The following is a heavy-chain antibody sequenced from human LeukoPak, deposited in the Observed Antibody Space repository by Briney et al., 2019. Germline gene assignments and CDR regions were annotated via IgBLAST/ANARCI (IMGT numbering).Heavy chain of an antibody. CDR3: VRGDYYDRGVYYYD. V-gene: IGHV1-2*02. D-gene: IGHD3-22*01. CDR1: GYTFTAYY. Sequence: ASVKVSCKASGYTFTAYYMRWVRQAPGQGLEWMGWINPKSGGTNYAQKFQGRVTMTRDTSVKTAYMELSSLRSDDTAVYYCVRGDYYDRGVYYYDWGQGTLVTVSS. J-gene: IGHJ4*02. CDR2: INPKSGGT.